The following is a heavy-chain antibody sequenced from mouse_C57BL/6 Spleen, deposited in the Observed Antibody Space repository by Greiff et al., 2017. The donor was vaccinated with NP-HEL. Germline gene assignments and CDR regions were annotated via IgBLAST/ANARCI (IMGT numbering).Heavy chain of an antibody. Sequence: QVQLQQPGAELVMPGASVKLSCKASGYTFTSYWMHWVKQRPIQGLEWIGNIDPSDSETHYNQKFKDKATLTVDKSSSTAYMQLSSLTSEDSAVYYCARLRDGYLDAMDYWGQGTSVTVSS. CDR1: GYTFTSYW. V-gene: IGHV1-52*01. CDR2: IDPSDSET. D-gene: IGHD2-3*01. J-gene: IGHJ4*01. CDR3: ARLRDGYLDAMDY.